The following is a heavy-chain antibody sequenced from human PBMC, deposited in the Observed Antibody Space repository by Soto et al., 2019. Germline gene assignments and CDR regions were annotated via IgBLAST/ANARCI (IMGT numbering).Heavy chain of an antibody. J-gene: IGHJ4*02. Sequence: QVQLVQSGSEVKKPGASVKVSCKASGYTFASYAISWMRQAPGQGLEWMGWISAYNGNTNYAQKFQGRDTMTTDTATSTAYMELRSLRSDDTAVYYCARDPPPPDYWGQGTLVTVAS. V-gene: IGHV1-18*01. CDR1: GYTFASYA. CDR3: ARDPPPPDY. CDR2: ISAYNGNT.